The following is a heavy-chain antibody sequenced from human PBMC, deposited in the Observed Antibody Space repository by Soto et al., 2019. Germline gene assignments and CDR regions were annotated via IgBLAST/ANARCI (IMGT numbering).Heavy chain of an antibody. CDR1: GFTFSSYA. J-gene: IGHJ6*02. D-gene: IGHD3-10*01. CDR2: ISSNGGST. Sequence: GGSLRLSCSASGFTFSSYAMHWVRQAPGKGLEYVSAISSNGGSTYYADSVKGRFTISRDNSKNTLYLQMSSLRAEDTAVYYCVKEPRSGSPAWYYGMDVWGQGTKVTVYS. V-gene: IGHV3-64D*06. CDR3: VKEPRSGSPAWYYGMDV.